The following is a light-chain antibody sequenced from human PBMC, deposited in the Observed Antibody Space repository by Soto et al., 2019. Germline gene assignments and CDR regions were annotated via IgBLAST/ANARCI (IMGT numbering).Light chain of an antibody. Sequence: TVXTXSPGTLSXXPGXRATLSCRASQSVRSSSLAWYQQKPGQAPRLLIYGASSRATGIPDRFSGSGSGTEFTLTISRLEPEDFAVYYCQQYGNSPRTFGQGTKVEIK. J-gene: IGKJ1*01. CDR3: QQYGNSPRT. CDR2: GAS. V-gene: IGKV3-20*01. CDR1: QSVRSSS.